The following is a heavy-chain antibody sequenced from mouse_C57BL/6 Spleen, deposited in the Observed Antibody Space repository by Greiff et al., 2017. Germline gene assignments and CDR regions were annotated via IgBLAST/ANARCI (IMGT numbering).Heavy chain of an antibody. CDR3: ASEKLRGFAY. D-gene: IGHD4-1*01. V-gene: IGHV1-69*01. Sequence: VQLQQPGAELVMPGASVQLSCKASGYTFTSYWMHWVKQRPGQGLEWIGEIDPSDSYTNYNQKFKGKSTLTVDKSSSTAYMQLSSLTSEDSAVYYCASEKLRGFAYWGQGTLVTVSA. CDR2: IDPSDSYT. J-gene: IGHJ3*01. CDR1: GYTFTSYW.